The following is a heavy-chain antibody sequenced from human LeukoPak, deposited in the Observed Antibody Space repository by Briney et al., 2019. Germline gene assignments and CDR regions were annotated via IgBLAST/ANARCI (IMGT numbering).Heavy chain of an antibody. CDR3: ARLTHMVRGVNDAFDI. V-gene: IGHV4-59*08. J-gene: IGHJ3*02. D-gene: IGHD3-10*01. CDR1: LGSISIYY. CDR2: IYYRGST. Sequence: PSETLSLTCTVSLGSISIYYGSWIRRPPVKGRWCIGYIYYRGSTNYNPYLKSRVNISVETCKNQFSMKLSSVTGADTAVYYCARLTHMVRGVNDAFDIWGQGTMVTVSS.